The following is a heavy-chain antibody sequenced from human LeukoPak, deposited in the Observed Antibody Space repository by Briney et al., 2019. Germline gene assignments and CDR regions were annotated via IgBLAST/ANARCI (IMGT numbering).Heavy chain of an antibody. CDR1: GGSISTYY. V-gene: IGHV4-59*01. CDR2: IYDSGST. CDR3: ARAPVLYYFDF. Sequence: SETLSLTCTVSGGSISTYYWSWIRQPPGKGLEWIGYIYDSGSTSYDPSLKSRVTISVDTPKNQFSLKLTSVTAADSAVYYCARAPVLYYFDFWGQGTLVTVSS. D-gene: IGHD2/OR15-2a*01. J-gene: IGHJ4*02.